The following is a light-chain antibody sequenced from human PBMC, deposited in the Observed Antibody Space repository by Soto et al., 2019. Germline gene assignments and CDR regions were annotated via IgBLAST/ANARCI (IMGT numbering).Light chain of an antibody. CDR1: QSISGS. CDR2: EAS. V-gene: IGKV1-5*03. J-gene: IGKJ1*01. CDR3: QQYNGYWT. Sequence: DIQMTQSPSTLSASVGDRVTITCRASQSISGSLAWYQQKPGKAPNLLIYEASNLKSGVQSRFSGSGSGTEYTLTIISLQPDDSASYYCQQYNGYWTFGQGTRVEIK.